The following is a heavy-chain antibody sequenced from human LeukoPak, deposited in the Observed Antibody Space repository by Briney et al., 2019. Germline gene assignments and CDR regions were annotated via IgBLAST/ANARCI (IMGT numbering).Heavy chain of an antibody. CDR3: ARLGYSTGLYFFDY. CDR2: IYYSGST. D-gene: IGHD6-19*01. CDR1: GGSISSYY. V-gene: IGHV4-59*08. Sequence: PSETLSLTCTVSGGSISSYYWSWIRQPPGKGLEWIGYIYYSGSTNYNPSLKSRVTISVDTSKNQFSLKLTSVTAADMAVFYCARLGYSTGLYFFDYWGQGTLVTVSS. J-gene: IGHJ4*02.